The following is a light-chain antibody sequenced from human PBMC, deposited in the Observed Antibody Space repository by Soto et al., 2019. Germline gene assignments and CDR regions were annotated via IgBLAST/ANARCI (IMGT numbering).Light chain of an antibody. V-gene: IGKV1-5*03. CDR3: QQYSDYQRT. Sequence: DILMTQSPATLSASLGERVTITCRASQSISSSLAWYQQKPGKAPNLLIYKASNLESGVPSRFTGSGSGTDFTLTISSLEPDDFAIYYCQQYSDYQRTFGQGTKVEAK. CDR1: QSISSS. CDR2: KAS. J-gene: IGKJ1*01.